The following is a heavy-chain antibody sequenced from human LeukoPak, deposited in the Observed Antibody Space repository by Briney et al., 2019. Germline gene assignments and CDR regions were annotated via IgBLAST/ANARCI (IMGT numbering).Heavy chain of an antibody. CDR1: GFIFRNYA. CDR3: AKWGDYDILTGYYVSDF. J-gene: IGHJ4*02. D-gene: IGHD3-9*01. CDR2: ITGSGDST. V-gene: IGHV3-23*01. Sequence: EASLRLSCAASGFIFRNYAMSWVRQAPGKGLEWVSAITGSGDSTYYADSVKGRFTISRDNSKNTLYVEMNTLRAEDTAVYYCAKWGDYDILTGYYVSDFWGQGTLVTVSS.